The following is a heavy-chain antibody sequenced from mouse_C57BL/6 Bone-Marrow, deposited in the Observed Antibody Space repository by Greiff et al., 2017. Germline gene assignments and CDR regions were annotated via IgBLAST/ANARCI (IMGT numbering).Heavy chain of an antibody. J-gene: IGHJ2*01. CDR3: ARDKRGSNYDYFDY. D-gene: IGHD2-5*01. CDR2: ISDGGSYT. Sequence: EVNVVESGGGLVKPGGSLKLSCAASGFTFSSYAMSWVRQTPEKRLEWVATISDGGSYTYYPDNVKGRFTISRDTAKNHLYLQMSHLKSEDTAMYYCARDKRGSNYDYFDYWGQGTTLTVSS. V-gene: IGHV5-4*01. CDR1: GFTFSSYA.